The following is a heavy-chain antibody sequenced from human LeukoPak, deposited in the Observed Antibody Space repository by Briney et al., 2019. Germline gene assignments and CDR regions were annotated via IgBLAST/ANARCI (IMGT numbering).Heavy chain of an antibody. CDR3: ARQVAPDCSSTSCSWFDP. Sequence: PSQTLSLTCAVSGGSISSGGYSWSWIRQPPGKGLEWFGYIYHSGRTYYNPSLKSRVTISVDRSKNQFSLKLSSVTAADTAVYYCARQVAPDCSSTSCSWFDPWGQGTLVTVSS. CDR1: GGSISSGGYS. V-gene: IGHV4-30-2*01. J-gene: IGHJ5*02. D-gene: IGHD2-2*01. CDR2: IYHSGRT.